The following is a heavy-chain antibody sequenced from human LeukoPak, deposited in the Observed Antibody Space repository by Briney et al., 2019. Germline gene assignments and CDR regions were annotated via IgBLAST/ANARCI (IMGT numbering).Heavy chain of an antibody. V-gene: IGHV3-7*03. CDR2: MKEDGTEI. D-gene: IGHD2-15*01. J-gene: IGHJ4*02. CDR1: GFPFNRQT. Sequence: GGSLRLSCAASGFPFNRQTMSWVRQAPGKGLEWVAKMKEDGTEIAYVYSVKGRFTISRDNAENSLYLEMKNLRAEDTAVYYCVKGGRQYLEFWGQGTLVTVSS. CDR3: VKGGRQYLEF.